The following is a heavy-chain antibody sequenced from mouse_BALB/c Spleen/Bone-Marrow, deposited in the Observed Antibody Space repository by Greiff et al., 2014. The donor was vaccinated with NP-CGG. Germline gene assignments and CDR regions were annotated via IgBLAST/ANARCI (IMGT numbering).Heavy chain of an antibody. CDR3: ARVYLWYFDV. J-gene: IGHJ1*01. V-gene: IGHV2-9*02. Sequence: QVQLKESGPGLVAPSQSLSITCTVSGFSLASYGVHWVRQPPGKGLEWLGVIWAGGSTNYNSALMSRLSISKDNSKSQVFLKMNSLQTDDTAMYYCARVYLWYFDVWGAGTTVTVSS. CDR1: GFSLASYG. CDR2: IWAGGST. D-gene: IGHD2-3*01.